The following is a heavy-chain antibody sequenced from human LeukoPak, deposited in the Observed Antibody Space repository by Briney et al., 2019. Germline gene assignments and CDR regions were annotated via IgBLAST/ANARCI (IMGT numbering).Heavy chain of an antibody. V-gene: IGHV4-34*01. J-gene: IGHJ6*03. Sequence: KSSETLSLTCAVYGGSFSNYYWSWIRQPPGKGLEWIGEINDGGRINYNPSLLSRVTVSVDPSKNQFSLSLTSVTATDTAVYYCARRWNYGRNYYIDVWGKGATVSVSS. CDR2: INDGGRI. CDR1: GGSFSNYY. D-gene: IGHD1-7*01. CDR3: ARRWNYGRNYYIDV.